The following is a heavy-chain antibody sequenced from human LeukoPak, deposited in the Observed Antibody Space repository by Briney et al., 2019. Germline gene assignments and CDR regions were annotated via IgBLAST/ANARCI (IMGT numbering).Heavy chain of an antibody. Sequence: PSETLSLTCAVYGGSFSGYYWSWIRQPPGKGLEWIGEINHSGSTNYNPSLKSRVTISVDTSKNQFSLKLSSVTAADTAAYYCARVAGIAQGYWGQGILVTVSS. D-gene: IGHD2-21*01. CDR1: GGSFSGYY. CDR2: INHSGST. J-gene: IGHJ4*02. CDR3: ARVAGIAQGY. V-gene: IGHV4-34*01.